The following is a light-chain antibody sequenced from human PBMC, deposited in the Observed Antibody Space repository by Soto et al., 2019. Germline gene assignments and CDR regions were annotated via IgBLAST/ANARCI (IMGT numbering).Light chain of an antibody. CDR3: AAWDASLNGYV. Sequence: SAPTPPPPASGAPGPRVTPSFSGNSSNIGSKTVNWYQQLPGTVPKLLIYNSYQRPSGVPDRFSGSKSRTSASLAISGLQSEDEADYYCAAWDASLNGYVFGAGTKVTVL. J-gene: IGLJ1*01. CDR1: SSNIGSKT. V-gene: IGLV1-44*01. CDR2: NSY.